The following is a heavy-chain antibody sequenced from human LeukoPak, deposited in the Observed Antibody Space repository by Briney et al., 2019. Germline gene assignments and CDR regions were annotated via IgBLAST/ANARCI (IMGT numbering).Heavy chain of an antibody. CDR1: GGSISGYY. V-gene: IGHV4-34*01. CDR3: ARHGASRYGSGSYYNVRDGKHDY. D-gene: IGHD3-10*01. Sequence: SETLSLTCTVSGGSISGYYWSWIRQPPGKGLEWIGEINHSGSTNYNPSLKSRVTISVDTSKNQFSLKLSSVTAADTAVYYCARHGASRYGSGSYYNVRDGKHDYWGQGTLVTVSS. CDR2: INHSGST. J-gene: IGHJ4*02.